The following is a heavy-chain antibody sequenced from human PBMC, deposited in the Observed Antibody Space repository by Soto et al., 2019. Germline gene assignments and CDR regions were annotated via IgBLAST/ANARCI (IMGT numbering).Heavy chain of an antibody. D-gene: IGHD6-13*01. CDR2: ISGSGSSK. V-gene: IGHV3-23*01. CDR1: GFTFSSYA. Sequence: GGSLRLSCAASGFTFSSYAMSWVRQAPGKGLEWVSAISGSGSSKYYADSVKGRFTISSDNSKNTLYLQMNSLRAEDTAVYYCAKDRLPYSSSGGAFDIWGQGTMVTVSS. J-gene: IGHJ3*02. CDR3: AKDRLPYSSSGGAFDI.